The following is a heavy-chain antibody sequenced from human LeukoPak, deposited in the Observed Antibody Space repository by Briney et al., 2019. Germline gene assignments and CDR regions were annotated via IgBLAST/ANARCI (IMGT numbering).Heavy chain of an antibody. V-gene: IGHV4-30-4*01. D-gene: IGHD3-22*01. Sequence: SETLSLTCTVSGGSISSGDYSWSWIRQPPGKGLEWIGYIYYSGGTYYNPSLKSRVTISVDTSKNQFSLKLSSVTAADTAVYYCARGHYYDSSGYLDYFDYWGQGTLVTVSS. J-gene: IGHJ4*02. CDR3: ARGHYYDSSGYLDYFDY. CDR2: IYYSGGT. CDR1: GGSISSGDYS.